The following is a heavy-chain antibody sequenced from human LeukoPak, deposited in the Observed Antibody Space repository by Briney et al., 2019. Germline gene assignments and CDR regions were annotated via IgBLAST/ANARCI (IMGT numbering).Heavy chain of an antibody. J-gene: IGHJ4*02. D-gene: IGHD5-18*01. CDR3: ARLRRGYSYGPDY. CDR1: GGSISSYY. Sequence: SETLSLTCTVSGGSISSYYWSWIRQPPGKGREWRGYIYYSGSTNYNPSLKSRVTISVDTSKNQFSLKLSSVTAADTAVYYCARLRRGYSYGPDYWGQGTLVTVSS. CDR2: IYYSGST. V-gene: IGHV4-59*01.